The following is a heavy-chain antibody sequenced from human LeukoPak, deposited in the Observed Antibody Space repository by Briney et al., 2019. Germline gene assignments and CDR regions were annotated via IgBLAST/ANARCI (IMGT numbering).Heavy chain of an antibody. V-gene: IGHV4-4*07. CDR3: ARDSSSMGFYYYYYMDV. CDR2: IYTSGST. CDR1: GGSIRSYY. J-gene: IGHJ6*03. Sequence: SETLSLTCTVSGGSIRSYYWSWIRQPAGKGLEWIGRIYTSGSTNYNPSLKSRVTMSVDTSKNQFSLKLSSVTAADTAVYYCARDSSSMGFYYYYYMDVWGKGTTVTVSS. D-gene: IGHD6-6*01.